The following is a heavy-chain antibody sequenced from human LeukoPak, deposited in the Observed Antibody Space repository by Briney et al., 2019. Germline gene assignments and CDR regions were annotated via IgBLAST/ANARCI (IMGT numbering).Heavy chain of an antibody. V-gene: IGHV4-34*01. CDR3: ARGGPLVPAALSAISAGDY. Sequence: SETLSLTCAVYGGSFSGYYWSWIRQPPGKGLEWIGEINHSGSTNYNPSLKSRVTISVDTSKNQFSLKLSSVTAADTAVYYCARGGPLVPAALSAISAGDYWGQGTLVTVSS. CDR1: GGSFSGYY. CDR2: INHSGST. D-gene: IGHD2-2*01. J-gene: IGHJ4*02.